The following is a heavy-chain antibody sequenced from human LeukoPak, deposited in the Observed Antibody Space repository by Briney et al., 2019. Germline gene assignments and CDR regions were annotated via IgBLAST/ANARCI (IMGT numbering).Heavy chain of an antibody. CDR2: INHSGST. D-gene: IGHD3-9*01. V-gene: IGHV4-34*01. Sequence: SETLSLTCAVYGGSFSGYYWSWIRQPPGKGLEWIGEINHSGSTNYNPSLESRVTISVDTSKNQFSLKLSSVTAADTAVYYCARRAITPPFDWLFLGYFDYWGQGTLVTVSS. J-gene: IGHJ4*02. CDR1: GGSFSGYY. CDR3: ARRAITPPFDWLFLGYFDY.